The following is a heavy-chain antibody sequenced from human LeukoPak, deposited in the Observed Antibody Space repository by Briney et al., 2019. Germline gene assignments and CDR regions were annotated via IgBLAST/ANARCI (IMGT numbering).Heavy chain of an antibody. J-gene: IGHJ4*02. CDR2: ISYDGSNK. Sequence: GGSLRLSCAASGFTFSSYAMHWVRQAPGKGPEWVAVISYDGSNKYYADSVKGRFTISRDNSKNTLYLQMNSLRAEDTAVYYCARDRPNYYDSSGPTGSFDYWGQGTLVTVSS. V-gene: IGHV3-30-3*01. CDR1: GFTFSSYA. D-gene: IGHD3-22*01. CDR3: ARDRPNYYDSSGPTGSFDY.